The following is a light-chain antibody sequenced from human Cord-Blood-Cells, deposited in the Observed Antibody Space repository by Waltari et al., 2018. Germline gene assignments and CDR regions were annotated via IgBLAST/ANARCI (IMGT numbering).Light chain of an antibody. CDR1: QSISSW. J-gene: IGKJ4*01. V-gene: IGKV1-5*03. CDR3: QQSYSTPRT. CDR2: KAS. Sequence: IQMTQSPSTLSASVGDRVTITCRASQSISSWLAWYQQKPGKAPKLLIYKASSLESGVPSRFSGSGSGTEFTLTISSLQPDDFATYYCQQSYSTPRTFGGGTKVEIK.